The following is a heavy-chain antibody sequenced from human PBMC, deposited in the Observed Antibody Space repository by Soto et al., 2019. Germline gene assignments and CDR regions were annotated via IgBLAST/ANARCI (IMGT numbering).Heavy chain of an antibody. CDR2: LSSSVIT. V-gene: IGHV4-39*01. CDR1: GDSISRSRSL. Sequence: SEALSLTCKVSGDSISRSRSLCRAWIRQPPGKGLEWIGSLSSSVITTHNPSLGSRFTISVDAPNNKFSLEVTSVTAADTGFYYCARQMSSGLWAFASWGQGTPVTVS. CDR3: ARQMSSGLWAFAS. D-gene: IGHD6-19*01. J-gene: IGHJ5*02.